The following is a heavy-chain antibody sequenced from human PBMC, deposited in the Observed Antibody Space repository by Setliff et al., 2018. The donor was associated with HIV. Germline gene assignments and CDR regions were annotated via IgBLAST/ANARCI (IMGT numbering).Heavy chain of an antibody. CDR3: ARDRPHSWFDP. V-gene: IGHV3-74*01. Sequence: GGSLRLSCVASGFTLSNFWMHWVRQAPGKGLVWVSYINTDGSGATYADPVKGRFTISRDNAKNTLYLQMNSLRVEDTAVYYCARDRPHSWFDPWGQGTLVTVSS. CDR2: INTDGSGA. J-gene: IGHJ5*02. CDR1: GFTLSNFW.